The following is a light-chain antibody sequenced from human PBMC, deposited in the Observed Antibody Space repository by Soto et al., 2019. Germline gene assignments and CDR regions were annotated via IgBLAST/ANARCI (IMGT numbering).Light chain of an antibody. CDR2: EVS. V-gene: IGLV2-14*01. CDR3: SSYTSSNTLV. Sequence: QSALTQPASVSGSPGQSITISCTGTSSDVGAYNYVSWYQQHPGKAPKLMIFEVSDRPSGVSNRFSGSKSGNTASLTISGLQAEDEGDYSCSSYTSSNTLVFGGGTKLTVL. CDR1: SSDVGAYNY. J-gene: IGLJ2*01.